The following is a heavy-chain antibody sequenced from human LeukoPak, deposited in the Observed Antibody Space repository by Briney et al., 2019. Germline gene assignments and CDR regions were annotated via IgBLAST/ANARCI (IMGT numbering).Heavy chain of an antibody. V-gene: IGHV3-30*03. CDR3: TRYDSSRFDP. CDR2: IAYDGSRK. CDR1: GFIVSSKY. J-gene: IGHJ5*02. D-gene: IGHD3-3*01. Sequence: GGSLRLSCAASGFIVSSKYMSWVRQAPGKGLEWVTGIAYDGSRKHYADSVRGRFTISRDNSGNTMDLQMNSLRVEDTAVYHCTRYDSSRFDPWGQGTLVIVSS.